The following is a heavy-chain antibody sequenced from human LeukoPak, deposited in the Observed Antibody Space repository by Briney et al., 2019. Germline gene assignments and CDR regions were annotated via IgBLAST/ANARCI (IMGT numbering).Heavy chain of an antibody. CDR2: ISSSGSTI. J-gene: IGHJ4*02. D-gene: IGHD2-15*01. CDR3: ARVGCSGGSCRYGNYFDY. CDR1: GFTFSSYE. V-gene: IGHV3-48*03. Sequence: PGGSLKLSCAASGFTFSSYEMNWVRQAPGKGLEWVSYISSSGSTIYYADSVKGRFTISRDNAKNSLYLQMNSLRAEDTAVYSCARVGCSGGSCRYGNYFDYWGQGTLVTVSS.